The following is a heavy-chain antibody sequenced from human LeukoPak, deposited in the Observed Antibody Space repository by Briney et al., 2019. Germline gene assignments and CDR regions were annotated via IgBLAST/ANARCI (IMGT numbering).Heavy chain of an antibody. CDR1: GFTFSSYA. Sequence: GGSLRLSRAASGFTFSSYAMSWVRQAPGKGLEWVSAISGSGGSTYYADSVKGRFTISRDNSKNTLYLQMNSLRAEDTAVYYCAKDSTRITIFGVVTQDPYYFDYWGQGTLVTVSS. CDR2: ISGSGGST. D-gene: IGHD3-3*01. J-gene: IGHJ4*02. CDR3: AKDSTRITIFGVVTQDPYYFDY. V-gene: IGHV3-23*01.